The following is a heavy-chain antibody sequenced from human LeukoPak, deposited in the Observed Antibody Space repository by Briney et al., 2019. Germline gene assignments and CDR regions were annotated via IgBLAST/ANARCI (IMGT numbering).Heavy chain of an antibody. J-gene: IGHJ4*02. V-gene: IGHV3-74*01. CDR1: GFTFSSNW. CDR3: ARPGYTYGQFDY. CDR2: INSDGSST. D-gene: IGHD5-18*01. Sequence: TGGSLRLSCAASGFTFSSNWMHWVRQAPGKGLVWVSRINSDGSSTSYADSEKGRFTISRDNAKNTLYLQMNSLRAEDTAVYYCARPGYTYGQFDYWGQGTLVTVSS.